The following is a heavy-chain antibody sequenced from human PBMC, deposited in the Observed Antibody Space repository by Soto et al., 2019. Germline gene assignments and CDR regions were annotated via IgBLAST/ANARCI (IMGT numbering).Heavy chain of an antibody. J-gene: IGHJ5*02. V-gene: IGHV1-18*01. D-gene: IGHD2-2*02. CDR2: ISAYNGNT. Sequence: ASVKVSCKASGYTFTSYGISWVRQAPGQGLEWMGWISAYNGNTNYAQKLQGRVTMTTDTSTSTAYMELRSLRSDDTAVYYCARGWCSSTSCYTLDPWGQGTLVTISS. CDR3: ARGWCSSTSCYTLDP. CDR1: GYTFTSYG.